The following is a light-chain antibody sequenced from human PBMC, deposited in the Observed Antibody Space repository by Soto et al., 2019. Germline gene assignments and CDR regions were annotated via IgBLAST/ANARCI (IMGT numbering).Light chain of an antibody. V-gene: IGKV1-39*01. CDR1: QGISTY. J-gene: IGKJ4*01. CDR3: QEGSTLLT. Sequence: DIQMPQSPSSLSASVGDRVTITCRASQGISTYLNWYQQRPGKAPKLLIYGASSLQSGVPSRFSGSGSGTHFTLTISSLQPEDFATYYCQEGSTLLTFGGGTKVDIK. CDR2: GAS.